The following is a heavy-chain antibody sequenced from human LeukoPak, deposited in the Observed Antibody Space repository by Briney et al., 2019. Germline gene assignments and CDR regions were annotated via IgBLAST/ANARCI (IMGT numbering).Heavy chain of an antibody. V-gene: IGHV4-59*01. CDR2: IYYSGST. CDR1: GGSLSSYY. CDR3: AREGNDYVWGSYRHAFDI. Sequence: PSGTLSLTCTVSGGSLSSYYWSWIRQPPGKGLEWIGYIYYSGSTNYNPSLKSRVTISVDTSKNQFSLKLSSVTAADTAVYYCAREGNDYVWGSYRHAFDIWGQGTMVTVSS. J-gene: IGHJ3*02. D-gene: IGHD3-16*02.